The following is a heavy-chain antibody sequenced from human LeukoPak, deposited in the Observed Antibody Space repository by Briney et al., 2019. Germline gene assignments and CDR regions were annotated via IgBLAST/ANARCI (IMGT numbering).Heavy chain of an antibody. V-gene: IGHV3-23*01. J-gene: IGHJ4*02. CDR1: GFTFSSYA. CDR2: ISDSGGST. D-gene: IGHD3-22*01. Sequence: GGSLRLSCAAPGFTFSSYAMSWVRQAPGKGLEWVSAISDSGGSTYYADSVKGRFTISRDNSKNTLYLQMNSLRAEDTAVYYCAKDRSSITMIYYFDYWGQGTLVTVSS. CDR3: AKDRSSITMIYYFDY.